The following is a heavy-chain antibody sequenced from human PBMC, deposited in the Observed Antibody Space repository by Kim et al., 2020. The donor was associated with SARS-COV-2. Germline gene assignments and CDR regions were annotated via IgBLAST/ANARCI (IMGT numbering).Heavy chain of an antibody. Sequence: ASVKVSCKASGYTFTGYYMHWVRQAPGQGLEWMGWINPNSGGTNYAQKFQGWVTMTRDTSISTAYMELSRLRSDDTAVYYCARSIIAAADLYYYYYGMDVWGQGTTVTVSS. CDR3: ARSIIAAADLYYYYYGMDV. J-gene: IGHJ6*02. V-gene: IGHV1-2*04. D-gene: IGHD6-13*01. CDR2: INPNSGGT. CDR1: GYTFTGYY.